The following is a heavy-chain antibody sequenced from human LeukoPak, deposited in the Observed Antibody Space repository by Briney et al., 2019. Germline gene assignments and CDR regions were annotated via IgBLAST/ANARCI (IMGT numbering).Heavy chain of an antibody. CDR1: GFNFSDYS. J-gene: IGHJ4*02. CDR2: ISSSRNTI. D-gene: IGHD3-16*01. V-gene: IGHV3-48*01. Sequence: GGSLRLSCAASGFNFSDYSMNWVRQAPGKGLPWVSFISSSRNTIYYADSVKGRFTISRDNAENSLYLQMNSLRAEDTAVYYCAKVDREYDYVWGSYFYWGQGTLVTVSS. CDR3: AKVDREYDYVWGSYFY.